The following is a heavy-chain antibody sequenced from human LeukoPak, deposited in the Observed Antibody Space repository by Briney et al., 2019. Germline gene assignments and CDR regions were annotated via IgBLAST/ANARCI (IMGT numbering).Heavy chain of an antibody. V-gene: IGHV4-61*08. J-gene: IGHJ4*02. CDR1: GGSISSGGYY. D-gene: IGHD6-19*01. Sequence: SETLSLTCTVSGGSISSGGYYWSWIRQHPGKGLEWIGYIYYSGSTNYNPSLKSQVTISVDTSKNQFSLKLSSVTAADTAVYYCARRSSGWAVGHYFDYWGQGTLVTVSS. CDR2: IYYSGST. CDR3: ARRSSGWAVGHYFDY.